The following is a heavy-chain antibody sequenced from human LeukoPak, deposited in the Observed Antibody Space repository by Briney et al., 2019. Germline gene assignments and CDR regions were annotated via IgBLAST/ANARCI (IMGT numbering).Heavy chain of an antibody. CDR2: THYTGST. J-gene: IGHJ4*02. V-gene: IGHV4-39*01. CDR1: GGSISSTIYY. Sequence: PSETLSLTCTVSGGSISSTIYYWAWIRQPPGKGLEWIGSTHYTGSTYYNPSLKSRVTISVDTSKNQFSLRLSSVTAADTAVYHCARGPPPDFDYWGRGTLVTVSS. CDR3: ARGPPPDFDY.